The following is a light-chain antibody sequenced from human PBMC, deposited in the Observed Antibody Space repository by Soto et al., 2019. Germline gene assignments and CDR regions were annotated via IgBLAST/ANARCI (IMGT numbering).Light chain of an antibody. Sequence: DIQMTQSPSSLSASVGDRVTITCQASQTISSYLNWYQQKPGKAPKLLIYSASSLQSAVPSRFSGSGSGTDFYLTISSLQPEDFATYYCQQSYSTPLTFGGGTKVEIK. V-gene: IGKV1-39*01. CDR2: SAS. CDR1: QTISSY. CDR3: QQSYSTPLT. J-gene: IGKJ4*01.